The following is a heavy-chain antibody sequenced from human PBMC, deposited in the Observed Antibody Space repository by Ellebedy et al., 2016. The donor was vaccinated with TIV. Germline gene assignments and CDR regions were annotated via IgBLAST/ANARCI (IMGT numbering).Heavy chain of an antibody. CDR1: GFTFSDYY. Sequence: GESLKISCAASGFTFSDYYMNWIRQTPGKGLEWVSYITHKSVISYADFVKGRFTISRDNAENSLYLQMNSLRDEDSAVYYCAKAVHYFYDTSGLSSHFDYWGQGTLVTVSS. CDR2: ITHKSVI. CDR3: AKAVHYFYDTSGLSSHFDY. J-gene: IGHJ4*02. D-gene: IGHD3-22*01. V-gene: IGHV3-69-1*01.